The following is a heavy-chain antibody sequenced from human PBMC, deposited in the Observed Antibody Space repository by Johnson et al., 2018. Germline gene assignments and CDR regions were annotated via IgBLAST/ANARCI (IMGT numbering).Heavy chain of an antibody. V-gene: IGHV3-66*02. CDR3: ARGGGYDYYYYMDV. Sequence: EVQLVESGGGLVKPGGSLRLSCAASGFTVSSNYMSWVRQAPGKGLEWVSVIYSGGSTYYADSVKGRFNISRDNSKNTVYLQMNSLRAEDTAVYYCARGGGYDYYYYMDVWGKGTTVTVSS. J-gene: IGHJ6*03. D-gene: IGHD3-16*01. CDR2: IYSGGST. CDR1: GFTVSSNY.